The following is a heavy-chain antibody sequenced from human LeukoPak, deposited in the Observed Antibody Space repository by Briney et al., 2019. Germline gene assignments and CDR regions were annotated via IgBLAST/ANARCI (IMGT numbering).Heavy chain of an antibody. J-gene: IGHJ4*02. Sequence: SVKVSCKASGGTFSSYAISWVRQAPGQGLEWMGGIIPIFGTANYAQKFQGRVTITTDESTSTAYMELSSLRSEDTAVYYCARVELGYCSGGSCYFDYWGQGTLVTVSS. CDR3: ARVELGYCSGGSCYFDY. CDR1: GGTFSSYA. D-gene: IGHD2-15*01. V-gene: IGHV1-69*05. CDR2: IIPIFGTA.